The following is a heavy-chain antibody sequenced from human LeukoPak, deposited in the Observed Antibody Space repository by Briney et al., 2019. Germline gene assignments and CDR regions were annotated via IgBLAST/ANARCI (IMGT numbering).Heavy chain of an antibody. V-gene: IGHV3-30-3*01. CDR2: ISYDANKE. D-gene: IGHD3-10*02. J-gene: IGHJ4*02. CDR1: GFTFSSFA. CDR3: ARDDAGSYYVIDY. Sequence: GRSLRLSCAASGFTFSSFAMHWVRQAPGKGLEWVAVISYDANKEYYADSVKGRFTISRDNSKNTLDLQMNSLRGEETAVYYCARDDAGSYYVIDYWGQGTLVTVSS.